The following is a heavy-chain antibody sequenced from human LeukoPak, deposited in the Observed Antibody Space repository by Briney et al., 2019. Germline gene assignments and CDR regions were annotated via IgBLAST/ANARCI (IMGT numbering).Heavy chain of an antibody. V-gene: IGHV4-38-2*01. CDR2: IYHSGST. CDR3: ARGYFDWLNWFDP. J-gene: IGHJ5*02. Sequence: SETLSLTCAVSGYSISSGYYWGWIRPPPGKGLEWIGSIYHSGSTYYNSSLKSRVTISVDTSKNQFSLKLSSVTAADTAVYYCARGYFDWLNWFDPWGQGTLVTVSS. D-gene: IGHD3-9*01. CDR1: GYSISSGYY.